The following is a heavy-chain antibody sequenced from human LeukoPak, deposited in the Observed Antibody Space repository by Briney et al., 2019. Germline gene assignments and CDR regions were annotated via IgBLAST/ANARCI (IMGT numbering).Heavy chain of an antibody. J-gene: IGHJ5*02. CDR1: GFTFSSYS. CDR3: AREAYSYYDFWSGYSRENWFDP. V-gene: IGHV3-21*01. D-gene: IGHD3-3*01. CDR2: ISSSSNYI. Sequence: GGSLRLSCAASGFTFSSYSMNWVRQAPGKGLEWVSSISSSSNYIYYADSVKGRFTISRDNAKNSLYLQMNSLRAEDTAVYYCAREAYSYYDFWSGYSRENWFDPWGQGTLVTVSS.